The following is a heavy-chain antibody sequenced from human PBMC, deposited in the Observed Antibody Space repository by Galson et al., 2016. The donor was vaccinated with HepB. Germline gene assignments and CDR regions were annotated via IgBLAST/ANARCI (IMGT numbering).Heavy chain of an antibody. CDR2: TYYRSHRYY. J-gene: IGHJ4*02. D-gene: IGHD1-14*01. V-gene: IGHV6-1*01. Sequence: CAISGDSVSSDVGVWNWIRQSPSRGLEWLGRTYYRSHRYYDYAVAVKTRLVINPDTSRNQFSLQLSSVTPGDTAVYWCARDAPGTSYFDHWSQGTLVTVSS. CDR3: ARDAPGTSYFDH. CDR1: GDSVSSDVGV.